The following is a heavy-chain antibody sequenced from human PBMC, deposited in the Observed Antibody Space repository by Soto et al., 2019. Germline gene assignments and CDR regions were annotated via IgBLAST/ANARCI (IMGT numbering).Heavy chain of an antibody. V-gene: IGHV1-18*04. CDR1: GYTVTNHG. CDR3: ARDLYPLAYYFDF. J-gene: IGHJ4*02. D-gene: IGHD2-8*01. CDR2: ISGHNGNT. Sequence: ASVRISCKASGYTVTNHGISWVRQAPGQGLEWLGWISGHNGNTKYAQRLKGRVTMTADTSTSTAYMELRSLRSDDTAVYYCARDLYPLAYYFDFWGQGTLVTVSS.